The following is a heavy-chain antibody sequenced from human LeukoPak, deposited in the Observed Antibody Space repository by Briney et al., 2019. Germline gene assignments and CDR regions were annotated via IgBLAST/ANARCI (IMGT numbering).Heavy chain of an antibody. CDR1: GFPFSSYA. CDR2: ISSNGGST. CDR3: ARTTVDYWPYYYYYGMDV. J-gene: IGHJ6*02. Sequence: GGSLRLSCAASGFPFSSYAMHWLRQAPGKALEYVSAISSNGGSTYYANSVKGRFTISRDNSKNTLYLQMGSLRAEDMAVYYCARTTVDYWPYYYYYGMDVWGQGTTVTVSS. V-gene: IGHV3-64*01. D-gene: IGHD4-23*01.